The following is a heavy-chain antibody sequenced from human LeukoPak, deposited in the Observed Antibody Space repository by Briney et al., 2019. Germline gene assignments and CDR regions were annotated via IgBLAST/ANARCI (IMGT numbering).Heavy chain of an antibody. V-gene: IGHV4-31*03. Sequence: PSETLSLTCTVSGGSISSGGYYWSWIRQHPGKGLEWIGYIYYSGSTYYNPSLKSRVTISVDTSKNQFSLKLSSVTAADTAVYYCARGNAGYYCDSSGYFYYGMDVWGQGTTVTVSS. CDR2: IYYSGST. J-gene: IGHJ6*02. D-gene: IGHD3-22*01. CDR3: ARGNAGYYCDSSGYFYYGMDV. CDR1: GGSISSGGYY.